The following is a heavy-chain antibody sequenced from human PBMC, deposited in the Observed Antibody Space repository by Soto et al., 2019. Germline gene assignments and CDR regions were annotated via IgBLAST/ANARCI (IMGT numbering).Heavy chain of an antibody. Sequence: EEQLVESGGDLVQPGGSLRLSCTSSGFALDTYDMNWVRLAPGKDLEWISHIATAGDRIYYADSVKGRFTISRDNARNALYVEMNSLRGDDTALYYCAGEHVVMFASYDAFKVWGQGTVVTVSS. J-gene: IGHJ3*01. CDR1: GFALDTYD. V-gene: IGHV3-48*03. CDR3: AGEHVVMFASYDAFKV. CDR2: IATAGDRI. D-gene: IGHD2-21*01.